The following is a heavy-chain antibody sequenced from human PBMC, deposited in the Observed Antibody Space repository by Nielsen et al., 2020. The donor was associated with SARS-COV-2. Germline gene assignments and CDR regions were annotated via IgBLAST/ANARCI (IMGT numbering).Heavy chain of an antibody. CDR1: GYTFTGYY. Sequence: ASVKVSCKASGYTFTGYYMHWVRQAPGQGLEWVGWINPNSGGTNYAQKFQGRVTMTRDTSISTAYMELSRLRSDDTAVYYCASIAAADPGYNWFDPWGQGTLVTVSS. V-gene: IGHV1-2*02. CDR2: INPNSGGT. CDR3: ASIAAADPGYNWFDP. D-gene: IGHD6-13*01. J-gene: IGHJ5*02.